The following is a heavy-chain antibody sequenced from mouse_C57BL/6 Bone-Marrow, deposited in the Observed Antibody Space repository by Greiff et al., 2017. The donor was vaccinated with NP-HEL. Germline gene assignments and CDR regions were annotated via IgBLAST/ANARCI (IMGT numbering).Heavy chain of an antibody. CDR1: GFNIKDDY. CDR2: IDPENGDT. CDR3: TTYYGNDLLYAMDY. V-gene: IGHV14-4*01. D-gene: IGHD2-2*01. Sequence: VQLQQSGAELVRPGASVKLSCTASGFNIKDDYMHWVKQRPEQGLEWIGWIDPENGDTEYASKFQGKATITADTSSNTAYLQLSSLTSEDTAVYYCTTYYGNDLLYAMDYWGQGTSVTVSS. J-gene: IGHJ4*01.